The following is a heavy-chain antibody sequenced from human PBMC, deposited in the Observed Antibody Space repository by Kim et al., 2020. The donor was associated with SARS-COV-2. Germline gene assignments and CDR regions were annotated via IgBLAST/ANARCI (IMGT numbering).Heavy chain of an antibody. V-gene: IGHV3-23*03. CDR2: VSGAGRTT. Sequence: GGSLRRSCAASGFTFSSQAMTWVRQAPGKGLEWVSVVSGAGRTTYYADSVKGRFTISRDNSKNTLSLQMNNLRVEDTAVYYCAKALGLAENYWGQGTLVT. D-gene: IGHD3-9*01. J-gene: IGHJ4*02. CDR1: GFTFSSQA. CDR3: AKALGLAENY.